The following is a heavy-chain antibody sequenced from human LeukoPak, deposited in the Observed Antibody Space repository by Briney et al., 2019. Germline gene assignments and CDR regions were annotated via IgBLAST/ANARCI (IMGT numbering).Heavy chain of an antibody. Sequence: GASVNVSFKASGGTFSSYAISWVRQAPGQGLEWMGGIIPIFGTANYAQKFQGRVTITTDESTSTAYMELSSLRSEDTAVYYCARGVDILTGLNPSDGERWGQGTLVTVSS. V-gene: IGHV1-69*05. D-gene: IGHD3-9*01. CDR2: IIPIFGTA. J-gene: IGHJ4*02. CDR1: GGTFSSYA. CDR3: ARGVDILTGLNPSDGER.